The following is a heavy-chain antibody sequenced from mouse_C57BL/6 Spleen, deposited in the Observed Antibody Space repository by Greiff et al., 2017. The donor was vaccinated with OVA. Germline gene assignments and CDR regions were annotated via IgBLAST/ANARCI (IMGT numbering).Heavy chain of an antibody. CDR3: ARCYYGSSFFDY. J-gene: IGHJ2*01. Sequence: EVQRVESGGGLVQPGGSLSLSCAASGFTFTDYYMSWVRQPPGKALEWLGFIRNKANGYTTEYSASVKGRFTISRDNSQSILYLQMNALRAEDSATYYCARCYYGSSFFDYWGQGTTLTVSS. CDR2: IRNKANGYTT. V-gene: IGHV7-3*01. D-gene: IGHD1-1*01. CDR1: GFTFTDYY.